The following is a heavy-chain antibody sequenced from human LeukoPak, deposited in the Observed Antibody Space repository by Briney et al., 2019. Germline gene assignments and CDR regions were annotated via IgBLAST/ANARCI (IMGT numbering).Heavy chain of an antibody. CDR3: ARVPLNSSGWGQARPYYFDC. V-gene: IGHV4-59*12. D-gene: IGHD6-19*01. CDR1: GGSFSSYY. CDR2: IYYSGST. Sequence: PSETLSLTCTVSGGSFSSYYWSWIRQPPGKGLEWIGYIYYSGSTNYNPSLKSRVTISVDTSKKQFSLKMSSVTAADTAMYYCARVPLNSSGWGQARPYYFDCWGQGTLVTVSS. J-gene: IGHJ4*02.